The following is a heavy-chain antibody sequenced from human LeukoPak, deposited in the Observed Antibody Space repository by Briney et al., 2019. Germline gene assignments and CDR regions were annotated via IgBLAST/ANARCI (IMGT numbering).Heavy chain of an antibody. CDR1: GFTFSSYA. D-gene: IGHD3-10*01. CDR3: ARRYGSETYYNPLFDY. V-gene: IGHV3-23*01. Sequence: GGSLRLSCAASGFTFSSYAMSWVRQAPGKGLEWVSAISGSGGSTYYADSVKGRFTISRDNSKNTLYLQMSSLRAEDTAVYYCARRYGSETYYNPLFDYWGLGTLVTVSS. CDR2: ISGSGGST. J-gene: IGHJ4*02.